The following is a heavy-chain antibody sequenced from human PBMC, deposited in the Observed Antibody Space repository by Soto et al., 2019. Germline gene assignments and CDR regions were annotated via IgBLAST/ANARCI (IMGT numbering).Heavy chain of an antibody. V-gene: IGHV3-30*18. CDR1: GFTFSSYV. Sequence: LRLSCAASGFTFSSYVMHWVRQAPGKGLEWVAVISYAGSNKYYADSVKGRFTISRDNSKHTLFLQMNSLRPEDTAVYYCAKDLEGYCSSTSCYTYFGLDVWGQGTTVTVSS. D-gene: IGHD2-2*01. CDR3: AKDLEGYCSSTSCYTYFGLDV. J-gene: IGHJ6*02. CDR2: ISYAGSNK.